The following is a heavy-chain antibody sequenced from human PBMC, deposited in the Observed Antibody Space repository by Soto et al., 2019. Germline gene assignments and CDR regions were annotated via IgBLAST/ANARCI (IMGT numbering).Heavy chain of an antibody. CDR2: IIPMFDIV. D-gene: IGHD6-6*01. CDR1: GGTFGSNA. V-gene: IGHV1-69*13. CDR3: AGEAEHEYFDY. Sequence: GASVKVSCKASGGTFGSNAISWVRQAPGQGLEWMGGIIPMFDIVHFAQKFQGRVTITADEFTSTAYMELSSLRSEDTAVYYCAGEAEHEYFDYWGQGTPVTVSS. J-gene: IGHJ4*02.